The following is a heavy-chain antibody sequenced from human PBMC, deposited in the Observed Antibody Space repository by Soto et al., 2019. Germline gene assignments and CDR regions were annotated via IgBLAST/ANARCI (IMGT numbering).Heavy chain of an antibody. CDR1: GFTFSSYS. CDR3: ARDWGYYYYYGMDV. CDR2: ISSSSSYI. J-gene: IGHJ6*02. D-gene: IGHD3-16*01. V-gene: IGHV3-21*01. Sequence: EVQLVESGGGLVKPGGSLRLSCAASGFTFSSYSMNWVRQVPGKGLEWVSSISSSSSYIYYADSVKGRFTISRDKAKNSLYLQMNSLRAEDTAVYYCARDWGYYYYYGMDVWGQGTTVTVSS.